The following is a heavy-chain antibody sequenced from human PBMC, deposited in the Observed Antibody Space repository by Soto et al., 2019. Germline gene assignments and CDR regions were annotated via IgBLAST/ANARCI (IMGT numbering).Heavy chain of an antibody. J-gene: IGHJ4*02. D-gene: IGHD2-21*02. CDR3: VRGGGVDVVTLTRIVFDY. V-gene: IGHV1-2*02. CDR2: ISPRNGDT. Sequence: QVQLVQSGAEVTKPGASVKVSCKVSGYTFTGNYMHWMRQAPGQGPEWMGGISPRNGDTYYAQKFHGRVTITRVTSISTAYMGLSRLTSDATAIYFCVRGGGVDVVTLTRIVFDYWGQGTLLTVSS. CDR1: GYTFTGNY.